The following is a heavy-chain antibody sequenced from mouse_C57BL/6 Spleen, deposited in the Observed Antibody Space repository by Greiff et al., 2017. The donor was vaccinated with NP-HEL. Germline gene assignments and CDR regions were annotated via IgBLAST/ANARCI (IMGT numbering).Heavy chain of an antibody. V-gene: IGHV1-59*01. CDR3: ARGGGYDEAWFAY. Sequence: QVQLKQPGAELVRPGTSVKLSCKASGYTFTSYWMHWVKQRPGQGLEWIGVIDPSDSYPNYNQKFKGKATLTVDTSSSTAYMQLSSLTSEDSAVYYCARGGGYDEAWFAYWGQGTLVTVSA. D-gene: IGHD2-2*01. J-gene: IGHJ3*01. CDR1: GYTFTSYW. CDR2: IDPSDSYP.